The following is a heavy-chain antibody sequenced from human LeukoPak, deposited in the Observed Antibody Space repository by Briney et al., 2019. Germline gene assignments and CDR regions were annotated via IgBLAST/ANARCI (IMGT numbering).Heavy chain of an antibody. CDR1: GFTFGAYF. CDR3: VKDLNGTWSFDY. J-gene: IGHJ4*02. D-gene: IGHD2-8*01. V-gene: IGHV3-64D*06. Sequence: QPGRSPRLSCSASGFTFGAYFMHWVRQAPGKGLHFVSSISSNEYETYYADSVKGRFTISRDNSKNTLFLQMNNLRPEDTAVYYCVKDLNGTWSFDYWGQGTLVTVSS. CDR2: ISSNEYET.